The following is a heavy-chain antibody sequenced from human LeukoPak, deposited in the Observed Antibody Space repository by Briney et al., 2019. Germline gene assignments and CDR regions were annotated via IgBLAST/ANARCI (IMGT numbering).Heavy chain of an antibody. Sequence: GGSLRLSCVVSGFSLEDHAMHWVRQTPGKGLQWVSGITWNSDRIGYADSVKGRFTISRDNAKNSLYLQMNSLRAEDTAVYYCARVLSGYDYKAFDIWGQGTMVTVSS. V-gene: IGHV3-9*01. J-gene: IGHJ3*02. CDR2: ITWNSDRI. D-gene: IGHD5-12*01. CDR3: ARVLSGYDYKAFDI. CDR1: GFSLEDHA.